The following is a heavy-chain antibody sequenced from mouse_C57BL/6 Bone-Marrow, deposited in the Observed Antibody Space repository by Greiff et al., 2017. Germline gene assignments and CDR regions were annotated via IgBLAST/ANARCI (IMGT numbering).Heavy chain of an antibody. J-gene: IGHJ2*01. CDR3: ARWYGIYCFDY. CDR1: GYAFSSYW. Sequence: QVQLQQSGAELVKPGASVKISCKASGYAFSSYWMNWVKQRPGKGLEWIGQIYPGDGDTNYNGKFKGKATLTAAKSSSTAYMQLSSLTSEDSAVYFCARWYGIYCFDYWGQGTTLTVSS. D-gene: IGHD2-14*01. V-gene: IGHV1-80*01. CDR2: IYPGDGDT.